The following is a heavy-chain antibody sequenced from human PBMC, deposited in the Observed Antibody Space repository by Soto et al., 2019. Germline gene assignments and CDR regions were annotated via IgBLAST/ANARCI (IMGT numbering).Heavy chain of an antibody. V-gene: IGHV3-11*01. D-gene: IGHD2-2*01. CDR1: GFTFSDYY. CDR2: ISSSGSTI. J-gene: IGHJ3*02. Sequence: QVQLVESGGGLVKPGGSLRLSCAASGFTFSDYYMSWIRQAAGKGLEWVSYISSSGSTIYYADSVKGRFTISRDNAKNSLYLQMNSLRAEDTAVYYCARVLYCSSTSCYWVLWQQLDGAFDIWGQGTMVTVSS. CDR3: ARVLYCSSTSCYWVLWQQLDGAFDI.